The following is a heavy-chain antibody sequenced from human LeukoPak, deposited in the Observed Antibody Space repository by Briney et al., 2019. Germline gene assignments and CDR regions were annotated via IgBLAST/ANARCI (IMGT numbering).Heavy chain of an antibody. CDR3: AKDGGSDPDSFDI. CDR1: GFRFSDYA. V-gene: IGHV3-30*02. CDR2: IRYDGSNK. J-gene: IGHJ3*02. Sequence: GGSLRLSCAASGFRFSDYAMHWVRQAPGKGLEWLAFIRYDGSNKNYADSVKGRFTISRDNTKNSLYLQMSSLRAEDTAVYYCAKDGGSDPDSFDIWGQGTMVTVSS. D-gene: IGHD2-15*01.